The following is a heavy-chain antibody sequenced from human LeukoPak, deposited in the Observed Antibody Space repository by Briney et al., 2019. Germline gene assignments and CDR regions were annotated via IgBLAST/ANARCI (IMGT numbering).Heavy chain of an antibody. CDR2: ISYDGSNK. CDR1: GFTFSSYA. V-gene: IGHV3-30*04. J-gene: IGHJ4*02. CDR3: ARGRYGDYAIDY. D-gene: IGHD4-17*01. Sequence: PGGSLRLSCAASGFTFSSYAMHWVRQAPGKGLGWVAVISYDGSNKYYADSVKGRFTISRDNAKSSLFLQMNSLRAEDTAVYYCARGRYGDYAIDYWGQGTLVTVSS.